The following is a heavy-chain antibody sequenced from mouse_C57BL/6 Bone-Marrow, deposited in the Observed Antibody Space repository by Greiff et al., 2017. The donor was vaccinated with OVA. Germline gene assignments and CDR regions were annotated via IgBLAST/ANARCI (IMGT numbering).Heavy chain of an antibody. D-gene: IGHD1-1*01. Sequence: QVQLKESGPGLVQPSQSLSITCTVSGFSLTSSGVHWVRQPPGKGLEWLGVIWSGGSTDYTAAFISRLSISKDNSKSQVFFKMNSLQADDTAIYYCAKTGFITTVVATLDWYFDVWGTGTTVTVSS. CDR3: AKTGFITTVVATLDWYFDV. CDR1: GFSLTSSG. CDR2: IWSGGST. V-gene: IGHV2-4*01. J-gene: IGHJ1*03.